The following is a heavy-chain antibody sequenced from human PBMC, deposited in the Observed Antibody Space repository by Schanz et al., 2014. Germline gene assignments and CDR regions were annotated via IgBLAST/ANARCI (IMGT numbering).Heavy chain of an antibody. Sequence: QVQLVQSGGEVKTPGASVKVSCKASGYTFTRSGISWVRQAPGQGLEWMGRINPNSGDTNYAQKFQGRVTMTRDTSISTAYMELRRLRSDDTAVYYCARDRDQWDGNYLDYWGQGTLVTVSS. CDR1: GYTFTRSG. D-gene: IGHD1-26*01. CDR3: ARDRDQWDGNYLDY. V-gene: IGHV1-2*06. J-gene: IGHJ4*02. CDR2: INPNSGDT.